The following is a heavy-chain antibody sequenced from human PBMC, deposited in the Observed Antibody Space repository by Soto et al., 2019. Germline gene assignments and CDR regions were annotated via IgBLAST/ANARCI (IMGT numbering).Heavy chain of an antibody. Sequence: SECLCLSCAVGGGSVSGSSCNWGWIRQPPGKGLEWIGSIYYSGSTYYNPSLKSRVTISVDTSKNQFSLKLSSVTAADTAVYYCARDGVPAAMRDYYGMDVWGQGTAVTVSS. J-gene: IGHJ6*02. V-gene: IGHV4-39*01. CDR2: IYYSGST. CDR3: ARDGVPAAMRDYYGMDV. D-gene: IGHD2-2*01. CDR1: GGSVSGSSCN.